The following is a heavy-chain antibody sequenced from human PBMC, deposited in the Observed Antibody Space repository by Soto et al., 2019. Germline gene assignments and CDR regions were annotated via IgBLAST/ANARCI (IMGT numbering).Heavy chain of an antibody. D-gene: IGHD6-13*01. CDR2: IWYDGSNK. Sequence: QAQLVESGGGVVQPGRSLRLYCAASGFTFSSYGMHWVRQAPGKGLEWVAIIWYDGSNKYYADSVKGRFTISRDSSKNTLYLQMNSLRAEDTAVYYCARVGSSWSFDYWGQGTLVTVSS. V-gene: IGHV3-33*01. CDR1: GFTFSSYG. CDR3: ARVGSSWSFDY. J-gene: IGHJ4*02.